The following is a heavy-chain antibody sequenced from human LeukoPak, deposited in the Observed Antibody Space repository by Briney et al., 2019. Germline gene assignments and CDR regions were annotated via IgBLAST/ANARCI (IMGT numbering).Heavy chain of an antibody. J-gene: IGHJ4*02. CDR3: ARENEYSSSSFDY. D-gene: IGHD6-6*01. Sequence: GGSLRLSCAASGFIFSTYWLSWVRQAPGKGLEWVANINQDGSEIYYVESVQGRFTISRDNAQNSLYLQMNSLRAEDTAVYYCARENEYSSSSFDYWGQGTLVTVSS. V-gene: IGHV3-7*01. CDR1: GFIFSTYW. CDR2: INQDGSEI.